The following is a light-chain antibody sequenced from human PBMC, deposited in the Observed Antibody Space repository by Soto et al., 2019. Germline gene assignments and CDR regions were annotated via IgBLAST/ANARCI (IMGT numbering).Light chain of an antibody. J-gene: IGKJ1*01. V-gene: IGKV3-15*01. CDR3: QQYNSWLWT. Sequence: EVVMTQSSVTLSVSPGERATLSCRASQSVSSNLAWYQQKLGQAPRLLIYGASTRATGIPARFSGSGSGTGFTLIISSLQSEDSAVYYCQQYNSWLWTFGQGTKVDIK. CDR2: GAS. CDR1: QSVSSN.